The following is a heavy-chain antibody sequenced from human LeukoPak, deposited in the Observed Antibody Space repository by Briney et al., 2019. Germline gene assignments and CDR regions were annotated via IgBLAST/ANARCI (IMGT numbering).Heavy chain of an antibody. V-gene: IGHV1-18*01. CDR3: ARDGGDY. Sequence: GASVKVSCKASGYTFTSYGISWVRQAPGQGPEWMGWISAYSTYNGNTNYAQKFQGRVTMTTDTSTSTAYMELRRLRSDDTAVHYCARDGGDYWGQGTLVTVSS. CDR1: GYTFTSYG. J-gene: IGHJ4*02. D-gene: IGHD3-16*01. CDR2: ISAYSTYNGNT.